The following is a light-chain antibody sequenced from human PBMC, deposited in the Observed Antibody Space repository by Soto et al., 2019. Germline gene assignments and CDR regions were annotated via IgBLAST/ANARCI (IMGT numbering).Light chain of an antibody. V-gene: IGKV3-20*01. Sequence: TQSPGTLSLSAGGRATLSCRASQSVSNNYLAWYQQKPGQAPRLLIYGASIRATGIPDRFSGSGSGTDFTLTISRLEPEDFAVYYCKQYHTSPITFGQGTRLEIK. CDR3: KQYHTSPIT. CDR1: QSVSNNY. CDR2: GAS. J-gene: IGKJ5*01.